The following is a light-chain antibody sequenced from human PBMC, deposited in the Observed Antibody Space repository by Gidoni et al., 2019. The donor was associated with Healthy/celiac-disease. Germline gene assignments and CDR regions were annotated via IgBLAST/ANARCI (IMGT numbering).Light chain of an antibody. Sequence: DILMTQSPDSLAVSLGERATVNCKSSQSVLYSSNNKNYLAWYQQKPGQPPKLLIYWASTRESGVHDRFSGSGSGTDFTLTISSLQDEDVAVYYCQQYYSTPPTFGPGTKVDIK. V-gene: IGKV4-1*01. CDR3: QQYYSTPPT. CDR1: QSVLYSSNNKNY. J-gene: IGKJ3*01. CDR2: WAS.